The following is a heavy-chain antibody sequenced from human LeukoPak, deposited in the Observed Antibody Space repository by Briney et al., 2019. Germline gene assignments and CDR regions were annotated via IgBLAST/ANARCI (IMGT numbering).Heavy chain of an antibody. V-gene: IGHV4-34*01. D-gene: IGHD3-10*01. J-gene: IGHJ4*02. Sequence: KPSETLSLTCAVYGGSFSGYYWSWIRQPPGKGLEWIGEINHSGSTNYNPSLKSRVTISVDTSKNQFSLKLGSVTAADTAVYYCALRGVRGVIEVWGQGTLVTVSS. CDR3: ALRGVRGVIEV. CDR1: GGSFSGYY. CDR2: INHSGST.